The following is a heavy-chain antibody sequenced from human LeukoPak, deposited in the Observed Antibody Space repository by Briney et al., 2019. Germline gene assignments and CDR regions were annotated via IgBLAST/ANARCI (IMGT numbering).Heavy chain of an antibody. V-gene: IGHV3-23*01. CDR3: AIGPPYGGYSD. D-gene: IGHD5-12*01. J-gene: IGHJ4*02. Sequence: GGSLRLSCAASGFTFTTYAMTGVRQAPGKGPEWVSTINGSGGRTYYVDSLKGRFTISRDNSKNTLYLQMNSLRVEDTAVYYCAIGPPYGGYSDWGQGTLVTVSS. CDR2: INGSGGRT. CDR1: GFTFTTYA.